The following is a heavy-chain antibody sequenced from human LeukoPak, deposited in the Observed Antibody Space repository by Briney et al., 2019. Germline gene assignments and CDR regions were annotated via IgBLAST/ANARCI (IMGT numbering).Heavy chain of an antibody. CDR2: ISGSGGST. D-gene: IGHD4-17*01. CDR3: AKVGSYGDPMALGY. CDR1: GFSFSSYA. Sequence: GGSLRLSCAASGFSFSSYAMSWVRQAPGKGLEWVSAISGSGGSTYYADSVKGRFTISRDNSKNTLYLQMNSLRAEDTAVYYCAKVGSYGDPMALGYWGQGTLVTVSS. J-gene: IGHJ4*02. V-gene: IGHV3-23*01.